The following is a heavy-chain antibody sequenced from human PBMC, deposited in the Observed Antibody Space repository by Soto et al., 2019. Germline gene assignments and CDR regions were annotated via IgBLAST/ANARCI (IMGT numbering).Heavy chain of an antibody. CDR2: ISGSGGST. D-gene: IGHD3-16*01. CDR3: AKVLLYYDYIWGSPSYYFDY. CDR1: GFTFSSYA. Sequence: GGSLRLSCAASGFTFSSYAMSWVRQAPGKGLEWVSAISGSGGSTYYADSLKGRFTISRDNSKNTLYLQMNSLRAEDTAVYFCAKVLLYYDYIWGSPSYYFDYWGQGTLVTVSS. J-gene: IGHJ4*02. V-gene: IGHV3-23*01.